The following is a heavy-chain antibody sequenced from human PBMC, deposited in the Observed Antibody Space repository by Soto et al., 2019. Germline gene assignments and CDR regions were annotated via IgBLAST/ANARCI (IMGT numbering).Heavy chain of an antibody. CDR2: IHSGGNT. CDR1: GFSVITNY. CDR3: ARDFTS. V-gene: IGHV3-53*01. J-gene: IGHJ4*02. Sequence: GGGLVQPGGSLRLSCAASGFSVITNYMSWVRQAPGKGLEWVSIIHSGGNTYFADSVKGRFTISRDSSKNTLYLQMNSLRSEDTAMYFCARDFTSWGQGTLVTVSS.